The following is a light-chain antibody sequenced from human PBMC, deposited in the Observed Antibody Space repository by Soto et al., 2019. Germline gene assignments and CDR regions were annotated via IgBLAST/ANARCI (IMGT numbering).Light chain of an antibody. Sequence: EIVSTQSPATLSLSPGERATLSCRASQSVSSSYLAWYQQKPGQAPRLLIYGASSRATGIPDRFSGSGSGTDFTLTISGLEPEDFAVYYCQQYGNSRGTFGQGTKVDIK. CDR1: QSVSSSY. V-gene: IGKV3-20*01. J-gene: IGKJ1*01. CDR2: GAS. CDR3: QQYGNSRGT.